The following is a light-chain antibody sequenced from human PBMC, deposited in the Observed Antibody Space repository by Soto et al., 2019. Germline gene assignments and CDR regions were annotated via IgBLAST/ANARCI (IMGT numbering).Light chain of an antibody. CDR3: QQATVDPWT. Sequence: DIQMTQSPSSVSASVGDRVTISCRASQDVRSWLAWYQQKSGKAPNLLIYGASTLQSGVPSRFSGSGSGTDFTLTISSPPPEDFATYYCQQATVDPWTFGQGTKEEIK. V-gene: IGKV1-12*02. CDR2: GAS. CDR1: QDVRSW. J-gene: IGKJ1*01.